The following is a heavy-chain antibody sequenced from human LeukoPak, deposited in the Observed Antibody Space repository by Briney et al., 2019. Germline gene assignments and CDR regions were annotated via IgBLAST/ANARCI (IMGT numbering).Heavy chain of an antibody. CDR1: GYTFTGYY. CDR2: IYPNSGGT. J-gene: IGHJ4*02. CDR3: ARDSNFDY. Sequence: ASVKVSCKASGYTFTGYYMHWVRQAPGQGLEWMGWIYPNSGGTKYAQKFQGRVTVTRDTSISTAYIELSSLRSDDTAVYYCARDSNFDYWGQGTLVTVSS. V-gene: IGHV1-2*02.